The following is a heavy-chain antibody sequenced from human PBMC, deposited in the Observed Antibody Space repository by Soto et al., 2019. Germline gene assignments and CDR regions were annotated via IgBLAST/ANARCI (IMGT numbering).Heavy chain of an antibody. D-gene: IGHD2-2*01. CDR2: ISGSGGST. CDR3: AKGPAEIVVVPAAMVNLLVN. V-gene: IGHV3-23*01. J-gene: IGHJ4*02. Sequence: GGSLRLSCAASGFTFSSYAMSWVRQAPGKGLEWVSAISGSGGSTYYADSVKGRFTISRDNSKNTLYLQMNSLRAEDTAVYYCAKGPAEIVVVPAAMVNLLVNWGQGTLVTVSS. CDR1: GFTFSSYA.